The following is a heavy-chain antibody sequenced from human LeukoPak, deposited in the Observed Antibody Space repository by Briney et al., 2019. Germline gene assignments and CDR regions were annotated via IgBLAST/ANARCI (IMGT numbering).Heavy chain of an antibody. CDR3: ARGGGSGYSYGYGY. CDR1: GSTFSRYA. V-gene: IGHV3-7*03. D-gene: IGHD5-18*01. CDR2: IRQDESER. J-gene: IGHJ4*02. Sequence: PGGSLRLSCAASGSTFSRYAMSWVRQAPGKGPEWVANIRQDESERYTVDSVKGRFTISRDNAKNSVYLHMNSLRAEDTAVYYCARGGGSGYSYGYGYWGQGTLVTVSS.